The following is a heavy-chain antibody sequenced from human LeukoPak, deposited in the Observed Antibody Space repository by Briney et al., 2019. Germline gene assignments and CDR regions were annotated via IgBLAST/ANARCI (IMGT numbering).Heavy chain of an antibody. J-gene: IGHJ3*02. Sequence: SETLSLTCTVSGGSISSYYWSWIRQTPGKGLEWIGYVFHSGTTNYSPSLKSRVTISLDTSKKQFYLMLASVTAADTAVYYCARRMATVTDAFDIWGRGTMVSVSS. V-gene: IGHV4-59*08. CDR1: GGSISSYY. CDR3: ARRMATVTDAFDI. D-gene: IGHD5-24*01. CDR2: VFHSGTT.